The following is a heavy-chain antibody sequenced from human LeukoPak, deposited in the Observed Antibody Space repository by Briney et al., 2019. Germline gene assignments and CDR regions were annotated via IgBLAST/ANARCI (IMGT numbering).Heavy chain of an antibody. J-gene: IGHJ3*02. V-gene: IGHV4-4*07. D-gene: IGHD6-19*01. Sequence: SETLSLTCTVSGGSIGSYYWSWIRQPAGKGLEWIGRIYTSGSTNYNPSLKSRVTMSVDTSKNQFSLKLSSVTAADTAVYYCARAQAEQWLANDAFDIWGQGTMVTVSS. CDR2: IYTSGST. CDR1: GGSIGSYY. CDR3: ARAQAEQWLANDAFDI.